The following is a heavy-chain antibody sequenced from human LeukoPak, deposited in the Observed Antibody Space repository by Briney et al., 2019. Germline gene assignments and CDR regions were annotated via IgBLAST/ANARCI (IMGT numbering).Heavy chain of an antibody. CDR2: ISSSSSYI. CDR1: GFTFSSYS. V-gene: IGHV3-21*01. Sequence: PGGSLRLSCAASGFTFSSYSMNWVRQAPGKGLEWVSSISSSSSYIYYADSVKGRFTISRDNAKNSLYLQMNSLRAEDTAVYYCARKFSSYKPYSYGAFDIWGQGTMVTVSS. CDR3: ARKFSSYKPYSYGAFDI. J-gene: IGHJ3*02. D-gene: IGHD5-18*01.